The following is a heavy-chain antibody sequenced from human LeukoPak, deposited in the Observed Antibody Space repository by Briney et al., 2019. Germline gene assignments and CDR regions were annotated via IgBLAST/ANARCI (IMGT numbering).Heavy chain of an antibody. CDR1: GFTFNSYW. CDR3: FRGWAYSSSSPERRELDY. D-gene: IGHD6-6*01. V-gene: IGHV3-7*01. Sequence: GGSLRLSCAASGFTFNSYWMSWVRQAPGKGLEWVASIKQDGSEKYYVDSVKGRFTISRDNAKTSLYLQMNSLRAEDTAVYYCFRGWAYSSSSPERRELDYWGQGTLVTVSS. J-gene: IGHJ4*02. CDR2: IKQDGSEK.